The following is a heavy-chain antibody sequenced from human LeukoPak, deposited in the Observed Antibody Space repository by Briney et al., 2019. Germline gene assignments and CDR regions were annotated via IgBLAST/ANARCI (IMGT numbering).Heavy chain of an antibody. CDR1: GSTFSSYG. V-gene: IGHV3-30*02. Sequence: PGGSLRLSCAASGSTFSSYGMHWVRQAPGKGLEGVAFIRYDGSNKYYADSVRGRFTISRDNSKNTLYLQMNSLRAEDTAVYYCAKDPLSGGSTYYFDYWGQGTWSPSPQ. CDR2: IRYDGSNK. J-gene: IGHJ4*02. D-gene: IGHD2-15*01. CDR3: AKDPLSGGSTYYFDY.